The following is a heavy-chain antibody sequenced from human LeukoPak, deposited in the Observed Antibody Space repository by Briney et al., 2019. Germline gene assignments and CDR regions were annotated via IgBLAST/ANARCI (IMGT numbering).Heavy chain of an antibody. V-gene: IGHV3-7*01. J-gene: IGHJ6*02. D-gene: IGHD2-2*01. CDR1: GFIFSSYW. CDR3: ARVAEYCSSTRCNYNYYGMDV. CDR2: IKQDGSDK. Sequence: PGGSLRLSCAASGFIFSSYWMTWARQAPGKGLEWVANIKQDGSDKYYVDSVKGRFTISRDNAKNSQYLQMNSLRAEDTAVYYCARVAEYCSSTRCNYNYYGMDVWGQGTTVTVSS.